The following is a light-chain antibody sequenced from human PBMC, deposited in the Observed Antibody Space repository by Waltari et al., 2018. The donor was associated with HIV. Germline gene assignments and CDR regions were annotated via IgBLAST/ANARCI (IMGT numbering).Light chain of an antibody. CDR3: HSRDTHGNMI. CDR1: SLGRYY. CDR2: GRD. V-gene: IGLV3-19*01. Sequence: SSDLTQDPSVSVALGQTVRITCQGDSLGRYYASWFRQKSGQAPLLVMYGRDNRPSGIPDRFSGSSSGNTTTLIITGAQAADEGDYYCHSRDTHGNMIFGGGTRLSVL. J-gene: IGLJ2*01.